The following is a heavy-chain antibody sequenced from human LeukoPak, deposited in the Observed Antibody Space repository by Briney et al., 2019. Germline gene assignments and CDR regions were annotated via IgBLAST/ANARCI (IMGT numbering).Heavy chain of an antibody. D-gene: IGHD5-18*01. J-gene: IGHJ4*02. CDR2: ISSSGSTI. V-gene: IGHV3-11*04. CDR1: GFTFSDYY. Sequence: GGSLRLSCAASGFTFSDYYMSWIRQAPGKGLEWVSYISSSGSTIYYADSVKGRFTISRDNAKNSLYLQMNSLRAEDTAVYYCARTSPGAHTAMVTRPFDYWGQGTLVTVSS. CDR3: ARTSPGAHTAMVTRPFDY.